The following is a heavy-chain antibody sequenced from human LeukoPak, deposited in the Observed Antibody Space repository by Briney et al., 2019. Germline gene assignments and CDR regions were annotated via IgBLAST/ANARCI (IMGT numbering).Heavy chain of an antibody. Sequence: SETLSLTCAVSGGSISSGGYSWSWIRQPPGKGLEWIGYIYRSGSTYYNPSLKSRVTISVDRSKNQFSLKLSSVTAADTAVYYCARDYGDTFDYWGQGTLVTVSS. J-gene: IGHJ4*02. CDR1: GGSISSGGYS. D-gene: IGHD4-17*01. CDR3: ARDYGDTFDY. CDR2: IYRSGST. V-gene: IGHV4-30-2*01.